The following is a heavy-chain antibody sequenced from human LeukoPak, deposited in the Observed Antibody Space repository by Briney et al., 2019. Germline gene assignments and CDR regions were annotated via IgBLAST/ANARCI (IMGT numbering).Heavy chain of an antibody. CDR1: GFTFSSYA. CDR2: ISASGGNT. J-gene: IGHJ4*02. CDR3: AKDSTGVAATDY. V-gene: IGHV3-23*01. Sequence: GGSLRLSCAASGFTFSSYAMTWVRQAPGQGLEWVSAISASGGNTYYADSVKGRFTISRDNSKYTLYLQINSLRAEDTAVYYCAKDSTGVAATDYGGQGPLVTVSS. D-gene: IGHD6-19*01.